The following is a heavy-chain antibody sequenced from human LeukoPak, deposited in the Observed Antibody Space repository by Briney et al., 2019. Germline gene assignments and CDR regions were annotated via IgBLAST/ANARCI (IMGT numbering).Heavy chain of an antibody. CDR1: GGSISSYY. CDR2: IYYSGST. Sequence: SETLSLTCTVSGGSISSYYWSWIRQPPGKGLEWIGYIYYSGSTNYNPSLKSRVTISVDTSKNQFSLKLSSVTAADTAVYYCARDSALWRPDYYYGMDVWGQGTTVTASS. J-gene: IGHJ6*02. CDR3: ARDSALWRPDYYYGMDV. V-gene: IGHV4-59*01. D-gene: IGHD5-18*01.